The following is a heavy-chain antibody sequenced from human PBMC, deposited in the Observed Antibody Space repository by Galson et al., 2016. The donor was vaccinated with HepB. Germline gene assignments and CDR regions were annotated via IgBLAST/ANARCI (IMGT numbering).Heavy chain of an antibody. CDR3: AREAYGDYDGMDV. D-gene: IGHD4-17*01. Sequence: SLRLSCAASGFTFSSYAMHWVRQAPGKGLEWVAVISYDGSNKYYADSVKGRFTISRDNSKNTLYLQMNSLRAEDTAVYYCAREAYGDYDGMDVWGQGTTVTVSS. V-gene: IGHV3-30*04. CDR2: ISYDGSNK. J-gene: IGHJ6*02. CDR1: GFTFSSYA.